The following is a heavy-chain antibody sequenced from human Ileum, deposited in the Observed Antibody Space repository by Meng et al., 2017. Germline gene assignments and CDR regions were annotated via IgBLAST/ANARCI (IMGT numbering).Heavy chain of an antibody. CDR1: GFSLSTSGGG. CDR3: AQVYYYGSGNAYFDY. CDR2: IYWDDDK. J-gene: IGHJ4*02. Sequence: QITLKESGPPLVKPPQTPPLTCTFLGFSLSTSGGGVGWIRQPPGKALEWLALIYWDDDKRYSPSLKSRLTITKDTSKNQVVLTMTNMDPVDTATYYCAQVYYYGSGNAYFDYWGQGTLVTVSS. V-gene: IGHV2-5*02. D-gene: IGHD3-10*01.